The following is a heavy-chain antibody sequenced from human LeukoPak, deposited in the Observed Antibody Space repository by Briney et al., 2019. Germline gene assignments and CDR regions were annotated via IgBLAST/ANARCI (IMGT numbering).Heavy chain of an antibody. Sequence: SETLSLTCTVSGGSISSSSYYWGWLRQPPGKGLEWIGSIYYSGSTYYNPSLKSRVTISVDTSKNQFSLKLSSVTAADTAVYYCARDTGGSYYHDGYFDYWGQGTLVTVSS. J-gene: IGHJ4*02. CDR1: GGSISSSSYY. CDR2: IYYSGST. D-gene: IGHD1-26*01. V-gene: IGHV4-39*07. CDR3: ARDTGGSYYHDGYFDY.